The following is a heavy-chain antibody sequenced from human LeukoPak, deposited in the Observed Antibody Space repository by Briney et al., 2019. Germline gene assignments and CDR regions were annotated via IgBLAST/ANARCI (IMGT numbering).Heavy chain of an antibody. Sequence: GGSLRLSCAASGFSFSSYGMHWVRQAPGKGLEWVAVISYDGSNRFYADSVKGRFTISRDNSKNTLTLQMNSLRVEDTALYYCASQYYYDSSGADYWGQGTLVTVSS. V-gene: IGHV3-30*03. D-gene: IGHD3-22*01. CDR2: ISYDGSNR. CDR3: ASQYYYDSSGADY. J-gene: IGHJ4*02. CDR1: GFSFSSYG.